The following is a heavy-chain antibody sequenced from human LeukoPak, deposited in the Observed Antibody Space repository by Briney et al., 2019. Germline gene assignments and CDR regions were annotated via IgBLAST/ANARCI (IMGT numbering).Heavy chain of an antibody. J-gene: IGHJ4*02. CDR3: AKVPDCTSGVCYTFFDY. CDR1: GFTFSSYA. D-gene: IGHD2-8*01. V-gene: IGHV3-23*01. CDR2: ISGSGGVT. Sequence: GGSLRLSCAASGFTFSSYAMSWVRQAPGKGLEWVSAISGSGGVTYYADSVKGRFTISRDNSNNTLYLQMNSLRAEDTAVYYCAKVPDCTSGVCYTFFDYWGQGTLVTVSS.